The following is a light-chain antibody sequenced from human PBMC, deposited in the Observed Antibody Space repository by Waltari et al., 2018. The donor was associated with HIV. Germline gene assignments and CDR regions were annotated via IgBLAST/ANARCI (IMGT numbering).Light chain of an antibody. V-gene: IGKV4-1*01. CDR1: QSIFYSSKNANF. CDR2: WAS. CDR3: QQYYSTPPT. J-gene: IGKJ1*01. Sequence: DIVMTQSPHSLALSLGERVTINCKSSQSIFYSSKNANFLAWYQQKPGQSPKLLIYWASTRASGVPDRFSGSGSRTDFTLSISSLQSEDVAVYFCQQYYSTPPTFGQGTRVEIK.